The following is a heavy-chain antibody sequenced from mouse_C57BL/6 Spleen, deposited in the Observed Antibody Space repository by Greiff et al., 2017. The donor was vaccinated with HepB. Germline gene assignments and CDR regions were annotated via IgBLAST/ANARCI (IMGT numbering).Heavy chain of an antibody. Sequence: QVQLQQPGAELVKPGASVKVSCKASGYTFTSYWMHWVKQRPGQGLEWIGRIHPSDRDTNYNQKFKGKATLTVDKSSSTAYMQLSSLTSEDSAVYYCAIEEITTAVGGFAYWGQGTLVTVSA. D-gene: IGHD1-1*01. V-gene: IGHV1-74*01. CDR2: IHPSDRDT. J-gene: IGHJ3*01. CDR3: AIEEITTAVGGFAY. CDR1: GYTFTSYW.